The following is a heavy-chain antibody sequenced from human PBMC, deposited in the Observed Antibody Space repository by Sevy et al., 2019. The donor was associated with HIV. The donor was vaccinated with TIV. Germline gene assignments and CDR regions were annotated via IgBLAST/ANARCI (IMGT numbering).Heavy chain of an antibody. CDR3: ATGKGKGYCSSTSCYTGDWFDP. Sequence: ASVKVSCKVSGYTLTELSMHWVRQAPGKGLEWMGGFDPEDGETIYAQKFQGRVTMTEDTSTDTANMELSSLRSEDTAVYYCATGKGKGYCSSTSCYTGDWFDPWGQGTLVTVSS. CDR1: GYTLTELS. D-gene: IGHD2-2*02. CDR2: FDPEDGET. V-gene: IGHV1-24*01. J-gene: IGHJ5*02.